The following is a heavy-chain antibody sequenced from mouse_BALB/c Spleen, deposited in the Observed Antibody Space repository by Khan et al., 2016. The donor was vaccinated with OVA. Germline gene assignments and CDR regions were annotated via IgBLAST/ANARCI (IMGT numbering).Heavy chain of an antibody. CDR2: INSDGAYT. J-gene: IGHJ3*01. V-gene: IGHV5-9-3*01. Sequence: EVELVESGGGLVKPGGSLKLSCAASVFTFSSYAVSWVRQTPEKRLEWVATINSDGAYTYYPDSVKGRFTISRDNAMNTLYLQMSSLRSEDTAMYYCARHNFGPFAYWGQGTLVTVSA. CDR1: VFTFSSYA. CDR3: ARHNFGPFAY. D-gene: IGHD1-3*01.